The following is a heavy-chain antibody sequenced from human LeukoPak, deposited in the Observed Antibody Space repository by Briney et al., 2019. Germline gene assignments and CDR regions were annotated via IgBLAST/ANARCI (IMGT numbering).Heavy chain of an antibody. J-gene: IGHJ4*02. CDR2: IKSKADGGTI. D-gene: IGHD6-13*01. Sequence: MPGGSLRPSCAASGFTFNKAWMGWVRQAPGTGLEWVGRIKSKADGGTIDYAAPVKGRFTISRDIEKNTLYLQMNSLKTDDTAVYYCTTDQGIAIAPLFTYWGPGTLVTVSS. CDR3: TTDQGIAIAPLFTY. CDR1: GFTFNKAW. V-gene: IGHV3-15*01.